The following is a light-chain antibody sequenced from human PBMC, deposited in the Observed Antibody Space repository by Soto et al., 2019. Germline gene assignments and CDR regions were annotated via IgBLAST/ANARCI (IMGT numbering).Light chain of an antibody. CDR1: SSDVGGYNY. CDR2: DVS. J-gene: IGLJ1*01. Sequence: QSALTQPASVSGSPGQSITISCTGTSSDVGGYNYVSWYQQHPGKAPKLMIYDVSNRPSGVSNRFSGSKSGNTASLTISGLXAEDEADYYCSSYTSSSTHYVFGTGTKLTVL. V-gene: IGLV2-14*01. CDR3: SSYTSSSTHYV.